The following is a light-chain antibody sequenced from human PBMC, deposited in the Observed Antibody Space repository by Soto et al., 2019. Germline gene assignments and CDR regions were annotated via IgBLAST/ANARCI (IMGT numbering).Light chain of an antibody. CDR1: QSVSSSY. J-gene: IGKJ3*01. CDR2: GAS. CDR3: HQYGSSPGT. V-gene: IGKV3-20*01. Sequence: EIVLTQSPGTLSLSPGERAALSCRASQSVSSSYLAWYQQKPGQAPRLLIYGASSRATGIPDRFSGSGSGTDFTLTISRLEPEDFAVYYCHQYGSSPGTFGPGTKLDIK.